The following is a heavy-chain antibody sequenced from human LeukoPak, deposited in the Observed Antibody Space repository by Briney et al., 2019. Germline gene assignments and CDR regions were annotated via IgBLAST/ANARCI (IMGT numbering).Heavy chain of an antibody. CDR2: ISNSGNT. Sequence: SETLSLTCIVSGDSISSNFYYWGWIRQPPGKGLEWIGSISNSGNTYYNPSLKSRVTISVDTSKNQFSPRLSSVTAADTAMYYCARDHGSSNWYYYWGQGTLVTVSS. J-gene: IGHJ4*02. CDR1: GDSISSNFYY. V-gene: IGHV4-39*07. D-gene: IGHD6-13*01. CDR3: ARDHGSSNWYYY.